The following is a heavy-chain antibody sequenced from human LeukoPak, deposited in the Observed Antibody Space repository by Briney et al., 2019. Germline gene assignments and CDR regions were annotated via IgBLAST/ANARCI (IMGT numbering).Heavy chain of an antibody. CDR3: ARGALISSSWPYWYFDL. CDR2: IYTSGST. CDR1: GGSISSYY. V-gene: IGHV4-4*07. J-gene: IGHJ2*01. D-gene: IGHD6-13*01. Sequence: KPSETLSLTCTVSGGSISSYYWSWIRQPAGKGLEWIGRIYTSGSTNYNPSLKSRVTISVDTSKNQFSLKLSSVTAADTAVYYCARGALISSSWPYWYFDLWGRGTLVTVSS.